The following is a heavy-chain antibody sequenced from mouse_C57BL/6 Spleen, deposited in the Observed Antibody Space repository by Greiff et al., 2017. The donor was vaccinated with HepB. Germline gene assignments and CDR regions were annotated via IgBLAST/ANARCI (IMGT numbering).Heavy chain of an antibody. CDR3: AKSYYDHGGFAY. J-gene: IGHJ3*01. D-gene: IGHD2-4*01. CDR1: GFSLTSYG. V-gene: IGHV2-4*01. CDR2: IWSGGST. Sequence: VQLQESGPGLVQPSQSLSITCTVSGFSLTSYGVHWVRQPPGKGLEWLGVIWSGGSTDYNAAFISRLSISKDNSKSQVFFKMNSLQADDTAIYYCAKSYYDHGGFAYWGQGTLVTVSA.